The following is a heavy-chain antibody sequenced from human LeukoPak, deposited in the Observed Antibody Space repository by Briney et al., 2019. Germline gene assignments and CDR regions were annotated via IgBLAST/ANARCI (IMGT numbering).Heavy chain of an antibody. CDR1: GGSFSGYY. CDR2: INHSGST. J-gene: IGHJ4*02. D-gene: IGHD4-17*01. CDR3: ARETTVTTVDY. Sequence: ASETLSLTCAVYGGSFSGYYWSWIRQPPGKGLEWIGKINHSGSTNYNPSLKSRVTISVDTSKNQFSLKLSSVTAADTAVYYCARETTVTTVDYWGQGTLVTVSS. V-gene: IGHV4-34*01.